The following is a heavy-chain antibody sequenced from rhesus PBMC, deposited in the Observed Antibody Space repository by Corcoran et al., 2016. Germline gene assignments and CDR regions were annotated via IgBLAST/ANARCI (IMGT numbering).Heavy chain of an antibody. V-gene: IGHV2S1*01. CDR3: ARVLYYEDGYGDPYDY. CDR1: GFSLRTSGMG. Sequence: QVTLKESGPALVKPTQTLTLTCTFSGFSLRTSGMGVGWIRQPTGSALEWLAGIYWDDDKYFSTSVTNTLTISKHTSTIQMVLTITNMDPVDTATYYCARVLYYEDGYGDPYDYWGQGVLVTVSS. J-gene: IGHJ4*01. D-gene: IGHD3-9*01. CDR2: IYWDDDK.